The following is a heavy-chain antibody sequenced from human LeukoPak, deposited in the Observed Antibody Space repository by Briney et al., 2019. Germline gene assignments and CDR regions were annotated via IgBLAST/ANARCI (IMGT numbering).Heavy chain of an antibody. CDR1: GFTFSSYA. CDR2: ISWNSGFI. V-gene: IGHV3-9*01. J-gene: IGHJ4*02. CDR3: ARVEGTMVRGVIIYPFDY. D-gene: IGHD3-10*01. Sequence: GGSLRLSCAASGFTFSSYAMHWVRQAPGKGLEWVSGISWNSGFIGYADSVKGRFTISRDNAKNSLFLQMKSLRAEDTAVYYCARVEGTMVRGVIIYPFDYWGQGTLVTVSS.